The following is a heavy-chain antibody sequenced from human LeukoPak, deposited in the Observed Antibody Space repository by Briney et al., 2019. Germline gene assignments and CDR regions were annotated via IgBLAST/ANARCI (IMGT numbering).Heavy chain of an antibody. CDR2: INHSEST. J-gene: IGHJ3*02. Sequence: SETLSLTCAVYGGSFSGYYWSWIRQPPGKGLEWIGEINHSESTNYNPSLKSRVTISVDTSKNQFSLKLSSVTAADTAGYNWAKVRRYGDYGFNAFDIWGQGTMVTVSS. CDR1: GGSFSGYY. D-gene: IGHD4-17*01. V-gene: IGHV4-34*01. CDR3: AKVRRYGDYGFNAFDI.